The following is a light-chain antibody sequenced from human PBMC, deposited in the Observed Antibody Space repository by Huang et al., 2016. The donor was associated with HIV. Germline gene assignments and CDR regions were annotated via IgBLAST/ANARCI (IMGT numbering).Light chain of an antibody. J-gene: IGKJ1*01. CDR1: QSVSSSY. CDR2: GGS. V-gene: IGKV3-20*01. CDR3: QQYGSSWT. Sequence: EIVLTQSPGTLSLSPGERATLSCRASQSVSSSYLAWYQQKPGQAPRLLIYGGSTRATGIPDRFSGSGSGTDFTLTISRLEPEDFAVYHCQQYGSSWTFGQGTKLEIK.